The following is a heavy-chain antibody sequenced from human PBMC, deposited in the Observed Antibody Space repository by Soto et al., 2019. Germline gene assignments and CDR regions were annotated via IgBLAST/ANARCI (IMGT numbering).Heavy chain of an antibody. V-gene: IGHV1-58*01. CDR3: AESTETSQYFDY. D-gene: IGHD4-4*01. Sequence: ASVKVSCKASGFTFTSSAVQWVRQARGQRLEWIGWIVVGSGNTNYAQKFQERVTITRDMSTSTAYMELSSLRSEDTAVYYCAESTETSQYFDYGGQETLVTVSS. CDR1: GFTFTSSA. CDR2: IVVGSGNT. J-gene: IGHJ4*02.